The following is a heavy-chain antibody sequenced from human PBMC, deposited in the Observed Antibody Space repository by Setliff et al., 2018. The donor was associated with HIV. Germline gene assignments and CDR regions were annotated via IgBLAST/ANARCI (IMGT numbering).Heavy chain of an antibody. J-gene: IGHJ4*02. CDR1: GFTFSSYS. V-gene: IGHV3-21*01. Sequence: PGGSLRLSCAASGFTFSSYSMSWVRQAPGKGLEWVSYISSTSSYIYYADSVKGRVTISRDNAKNSLYLQMNSLRAEDTAVYYCARGRLGSSGNTYYWYYFDYWGQGTLVTVSS. CDR3: ARGRLGSSGNTYYWYYFDY. CDR2: ISSTSSYI. D-gene: IGHD2-15*01.